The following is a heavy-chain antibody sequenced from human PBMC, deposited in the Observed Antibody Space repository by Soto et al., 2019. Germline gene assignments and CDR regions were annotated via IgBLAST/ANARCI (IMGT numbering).Heavy chain of an antibody. J-gene: IGHJ3*02. Sequence: ASVEVSRKASGYTFTRYYMHWGRQAPGQGLEWMGWINPNSGGTNYAQKFQGWVTMTRDTSISTAYMELSRLRSDDTAVYYCARVGYSSSWYVAFDIWGQGTMVT. CDR3: ARVGYSSSWYVAFDI. CDR2: INPNSGGT. D-gene: IGHD6-13*01. V-gene: IGHV1-2*04. CDR1: GYTFTRYY.